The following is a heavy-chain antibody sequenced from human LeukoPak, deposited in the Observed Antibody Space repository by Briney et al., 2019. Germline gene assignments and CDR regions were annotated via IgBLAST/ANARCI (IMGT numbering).Heavy chain of an antibody. J-gene: IGHJ5*02. D-gene: IGHD1-7*01. CDR1: GGSISSYY. V-gene: IGHV4-4*07. CDR3: ARDNFRRLKLRLPWFDP. Sequence: SETLSLTCTVSGGSISSYYWSWIRQPAGKGLEWIGRIYTSGSTNYNPSLKSRVTISVDKSKNQFSLKLSSVTAADTAVYYCARDNFRRLKLRLPWFDPWGQGTLVTVSS. CDR2: IYTSGST.